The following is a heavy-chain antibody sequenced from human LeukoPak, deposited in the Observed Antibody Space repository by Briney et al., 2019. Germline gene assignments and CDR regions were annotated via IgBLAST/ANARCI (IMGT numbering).Heavy chain of an antibody. CDR2: IKEDGSEK. CDR3: AKEPVAGTTPPHFDY. J-gene: IGHJ4*02. CDR1: GFTFSSYW. Sequence: GGSLRLSCAASGFTFSSYWMSWVRQAPGKGPEFVANIKEDGSEKSYVDSVKGRFTISRDNAKNSLSLQMNSLRAEDTVVYYCAKEPVAGTTPPHFDYWGQGTLVTVSS. D-gene: IGHD6-19*01. V-gene: IGHV3-7*03.